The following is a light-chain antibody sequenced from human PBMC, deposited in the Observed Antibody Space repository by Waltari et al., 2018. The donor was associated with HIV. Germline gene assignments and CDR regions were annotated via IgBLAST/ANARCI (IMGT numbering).Light chain of an antibody. CDR2: DVS. CDR3: SSYTTSSAHYV. V-gene: IGLV2-14*01. CDR1: SSDVGGYNY. Sequence: QSALTQPASVSGSPGQSITISSTGTSSDVGGYNYVSWYQEHPGKAPKLMIYDVSNRPSGVSNRFSGSKSGNTASLTISGLQAEDEADYYCSSYTTSSAHYVFGTGTKVTVL. J-gene: IGLJ1*01.